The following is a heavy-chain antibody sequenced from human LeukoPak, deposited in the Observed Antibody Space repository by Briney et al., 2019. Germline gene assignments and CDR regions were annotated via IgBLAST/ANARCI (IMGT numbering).Heavy chain of an antibody. CDR3: ARGVKGPYYYDSSGFRLDY. CDR1: GFTVSSNY. V-gene: IGHV3-21*01. D-gene: IGHD3-22*01. CDR2: ISSSSSYI. J-gene: IGHJ4*02. Sequence: GGSLRLSCAASGFTVSSNYMSWVRQAPGKGLEWVSSISSSSSYIYYADSVKGRFTISRDNAKNSLYLQMNSLRAEDTAVYYCARGVKGPYYYDSSGFRLDYWGQGTLVTVSS.